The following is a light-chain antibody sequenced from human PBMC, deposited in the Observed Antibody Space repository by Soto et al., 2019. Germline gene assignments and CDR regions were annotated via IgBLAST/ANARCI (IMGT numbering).Light chain of an antibody. CDR3: QQYGSSPLT. Sequence: EIVLTQSPGTLSLSPGERATLSCRASQSVKSNYLAWYQQKPGQAPRLIIYGASSRATGIPDRFSGSGSGTDFTLTISRLEPEDFAAYYCQQYGSSPLTFGGGTKVEIK. CDR1: QSVKSNY. J-gene: IGKJ4*01. CDR2: GAS. V-gene: IGKV3-20*01.